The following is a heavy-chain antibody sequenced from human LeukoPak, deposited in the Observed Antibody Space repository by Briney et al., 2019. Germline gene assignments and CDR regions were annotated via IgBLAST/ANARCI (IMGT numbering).Heavy chain of an antibody. Sequence: PGRSLRLSCAASGFTFSSYGMRWVRQAPGKGLEWVAVIWYDGSNKYYADSVKGRFTISRDNSKNTLYLQMNSLRAEDTAVYYCARDHSSWFDYWGQGTLVTVSS. J-gene: IGHJ4*02. CDR2: IWYDGSNK. D-gene: IGHD6-13*01. V-gene: IGHV3-33*01. CDR3: ARDHSSWFDY. CDR1: GFTFSSYG.